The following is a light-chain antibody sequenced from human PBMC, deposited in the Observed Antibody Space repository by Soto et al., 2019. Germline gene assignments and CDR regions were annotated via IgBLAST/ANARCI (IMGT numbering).Light chain of an antibody. Sequence: QSALTQPASVSGSPGQSITISCTGTSSDVGGYNYVSWYQQHPGKAPKLMIYEVSNRPSGVSNRFSGSKSGNTASLTISGLQAEDEVDYYCSSYTSSSTLYVFGTGTNLTVL. CDR3: SSYTSSSTLYV. CDR2: EVS. V-gene: IGLV2-14*01. CDR1: SSDVGGYNY. J-gene: IGLJ1*01.